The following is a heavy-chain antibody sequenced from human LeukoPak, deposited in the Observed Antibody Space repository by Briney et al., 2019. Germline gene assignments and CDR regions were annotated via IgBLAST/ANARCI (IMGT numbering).Heavy chain of an antibody. D-gene: IGHD1-26*01. J-gene: IGHJ5*02. V-gene: IGHV3-23*01. Sequence: PGGSLRLSCAASGFTFSSYAMSWVRQAPGKGLEWVSHINSGGSSSSYADSVKGRFTISRDNAKNTLYLQMNSLRAEDTAVYYCAKDLGELRWFDPWGQGTLVTVSS. CDR2: INSGGSSS. CDR1: GFTFSSYA. CDR3: AKDLGELRWFDP.